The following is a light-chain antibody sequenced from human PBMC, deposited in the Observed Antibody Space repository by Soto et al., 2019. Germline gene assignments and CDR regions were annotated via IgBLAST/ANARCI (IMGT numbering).Light chain of an antibody. CDR1: QSINGW. V-gene: IGKV1-5*01. J-gene: IGKJ1*01. CDR3: QQYHRYSRT. Sequence: DIQMTQSPSTLSASVGDIVTVTCRASQSINGWLAWYQQKPGKAPKLLIYDASSLHSGVPSRFTGSGFGTEFTLTISSLQPEDFATYYCQQYHRYSRTFGQGTKVDIK. CDR2: DAS.